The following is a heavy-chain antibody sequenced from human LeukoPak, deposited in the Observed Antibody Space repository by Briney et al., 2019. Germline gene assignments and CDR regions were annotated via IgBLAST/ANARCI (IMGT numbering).Heavy chain of an antibody. J-gene: IGHJ6*03. Sequence: SETLSLTCTVSGGSISSYYWSWIRQPPGKGLEWIGYIYYSGRTNYNPSLKSRVTISADTSKNQFSLKLSSVTAADTAVYYCARYKGHYYYYLDVWGKGTTVTVPS. CDR2: IYYSGRT. CDR3: ARYKGHYYYYLDV. CDR1: GGSISSYY. V-gene: IGHV4-59*01. D-gene: IGHD1-1*01.